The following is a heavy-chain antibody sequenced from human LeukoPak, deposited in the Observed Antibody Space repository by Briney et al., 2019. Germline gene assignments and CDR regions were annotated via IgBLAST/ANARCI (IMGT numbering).Heavy chain of an antibody. Sequence: ASVTVSCKASGYTFNTYSINWVRQAPGQGPEWVGWINAHTGNPTYAQGFTGRFVFSLDTSVSTAYLQISSLRAEDTVVYYCAREVLRLDYWGQGTLVTVSS. V-gene: IGHV7-4-1*02. CDR1: GYTFNTYS. CDR3: AREVLRLDY. CDR2: INAHTGNP. J-gene: IGHJ4*02.